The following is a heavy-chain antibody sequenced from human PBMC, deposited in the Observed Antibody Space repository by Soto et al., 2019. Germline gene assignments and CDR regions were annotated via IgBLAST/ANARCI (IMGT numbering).Heavy chain of an antibody. CDR1: GGTFSSYA. J-gene: IGHJ6*02. CDR2: IIPIFGTA. V-gene: IGHV1-69*01. CDR3: ARTVVTRGMDV. Sequence: GXSVKVSCQASGGTFSSYAISWVRQAPVQGLEWMGGIIPIFGTANYAQKFQGRVTITADESTSTAYMELSSLRSEDTAVYYCARTVVTRGMDVWGQGTTVTVSS. D-gene: IGHD2-15*01.